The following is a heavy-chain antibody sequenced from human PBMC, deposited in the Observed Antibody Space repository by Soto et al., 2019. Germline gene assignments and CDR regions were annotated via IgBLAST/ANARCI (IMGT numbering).Heavy chain of an antibody. CDR1: GGSISSGGYY. D-gene: IGHD1-1*01. J-gene: IGHJ4*02. CDR3: ASYGILERAIDD. Sequence: SETLSLTCTVSGGSISSGGYYWCWIRQHPGKGLEWIGYIYYSGSTYYNPSLESRVTMSVDKSKNQFSLQLSSVNAADTAVYYCASYGILERAIDDWGQGILVTVSS. CDR2: IYYSGST. V-gene: IGHV4-31*03.